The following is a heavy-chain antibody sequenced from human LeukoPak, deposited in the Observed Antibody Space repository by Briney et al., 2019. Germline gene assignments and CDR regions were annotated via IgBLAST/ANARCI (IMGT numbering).Heavy chain of an antibody. CDR2: ISCSGGST. CDR1: GFTFSSYA. J-gene: IGHJ6*04. Sequence: GGSLRLSCAASGFTFSSYAMRWVRQAPGKGLEWVSAISCSGGSTYYADSVKGRFTISIDNSKNTLYLQMNSLRAEDTAVYCCAKVMVRGRDVWGKGTTVTVSS. D-gene: IGHD3-10*01. V-gene: IGHV3-23*01. CDR3: AKVMVRGRDV.